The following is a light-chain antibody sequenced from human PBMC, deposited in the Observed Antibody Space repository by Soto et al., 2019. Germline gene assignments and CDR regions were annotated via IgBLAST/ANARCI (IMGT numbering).Light chain of an antibody. CDR3: QLYST. V-gene: IGKV1-5*03. CDR2: KAS. CDR1: QSVSSW. J-gene: IGKJ1*01. Sequence: IQMTQSPSTLTASVGDRVTITCRASQSVSSWLAWYQQKPGKAPKLLIYKASSLESGVPSRFSGSGSGTEFTLTISSLQPDDFATYYCQLYSTFGQGTKVEIK.